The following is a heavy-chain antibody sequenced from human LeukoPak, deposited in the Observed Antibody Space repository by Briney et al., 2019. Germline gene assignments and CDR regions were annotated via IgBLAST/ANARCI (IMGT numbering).Heavy chain of an antibody. CDR1: GFTFSSNA. D-gene: IGHD3-10*01. CDR2: ISGSGDDT. Sequence: GGSLRLSCADPGFTFSSNAMNWVRPAPGKGLDWVSLISGSGDDTYYADSVKGRFTISRDNSKNTLYLQMNSLRAEDTAVYYCARKRGDGSASSVKFDYWGQGTLVTVSS. V-gene: IGHV3-23*01. J-gene: IGHJ4*02. CDR3: ARKRGDGSASSVKFDY.